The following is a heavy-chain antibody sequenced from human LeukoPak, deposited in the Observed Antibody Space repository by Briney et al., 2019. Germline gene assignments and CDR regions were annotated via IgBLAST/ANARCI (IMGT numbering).Heavy chain of an antibody. CDR1: GASISSYY. V-gene: IGHV4-59*01. D-gene: IGHD3-22*01. Sequence: SETLSLTCSVSGASISSYYWNWIRQPPGKGLEWIGYIYFSGSPNYNPSLKSRVTISLDTSRKQFSLKLSSVTAADTAVYYCARDTRSYDTSGYYYYDYWGRGSLVTVSS. CDR3: ARDTRSYDTSGYYYYDY. J-gene: IGHJ4*02. CDR2: IYFSGSP.